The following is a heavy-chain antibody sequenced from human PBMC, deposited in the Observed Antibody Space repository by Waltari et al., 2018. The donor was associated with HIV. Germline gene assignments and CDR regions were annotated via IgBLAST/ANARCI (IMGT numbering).Heavy chain of an antibody. CDR3: ATGVRYYGP. CDR1: NFRVSGKH. CDR2: IYPDDTT. J-gene: IGHJ5*02. V-gene: IGHV3-53*01. D-gene: IGHD3-10*01. Sequence: SGGRLIQAGGSLGLSCTASNFRVSGKHVTWIRQTPGGSLEGVAVIYPDDTTHYADSVSGRFTISRAKSRTTVLLLMNGLFVDDTATYFCATGVRYYGPWGQGTRVTVSS.